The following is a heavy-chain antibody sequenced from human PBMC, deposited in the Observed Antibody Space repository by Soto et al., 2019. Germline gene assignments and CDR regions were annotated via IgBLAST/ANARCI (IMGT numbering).Heavy chain of an antibody. Sequence: GGSLRLSCAASGFTFSSYGMHWVRQAPGKGLEWVAVIWYDGSNKYYADSVKGRFTISRDNSKNTLYLQMNSLRAEDTAVYYCARDRWNVEILWFGELFWHYYYHRMHLSGQGTTVTVSS. D-gene: IGHD3-10*01. V-gene: IGHV3-33*01. CDR3: ARDRWNVEILWFGELFWHYYYHRMHL. J-gene: IGHJ6*02. CDR2: IWYDGSNK. CDR1: GFTFSSYG.